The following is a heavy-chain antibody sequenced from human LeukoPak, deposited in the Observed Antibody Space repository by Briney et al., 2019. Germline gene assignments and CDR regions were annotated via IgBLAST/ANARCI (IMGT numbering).Heavy chain of an antibody. CDR3: ARGWGIIITFGGVIATPFDY. CDR1: GGSFSGYY. D-gene: IGHD3-16*02. Sequence: PSETLSLTCAVYGGSFSGYYWSWIRQPPGKGLEWIGEINHSGSTNYNPSLKSRVTISVDTSKNQFSLKLSSVTAADTAVYYCARGWGIIITFGGVIATPFDYWGQGTLVTVSS. CDR2: INHSGST. V-gene: IGHV4-34*01. J-gene: IGHJ4*02.